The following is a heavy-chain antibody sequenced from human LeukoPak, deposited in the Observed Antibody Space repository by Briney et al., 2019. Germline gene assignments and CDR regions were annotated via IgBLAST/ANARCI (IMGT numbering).Heavy chain of an antibody. Sequence: PGGSLRLSCAASGFNFSHYNMNWVRQAPGKGLEWISYIRNDGGSIYYAHSVRGRFTISRDNAKSPLYLQMNSLGAEDTAVYYCARGGDYGDYQGTWGQGTLVTVSS. D-gene: IGHD4-17*01. CDR2: IRNDGGSI. V-gene: IGHV3-48*01. J-gene: IGHJ5*02. CDR1: GFNFSHYN. CDR3: ARGGDYGDYQGT.